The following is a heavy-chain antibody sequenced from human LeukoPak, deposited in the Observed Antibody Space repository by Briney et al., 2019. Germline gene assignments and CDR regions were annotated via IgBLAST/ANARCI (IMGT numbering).Heavy chain of an antibody. V-gene: IGHV3-21*01. CDR1: GFTFSSYS. D-gene: IGHD2-21*02. J-gene: IGHJ4*02. CDR2: ISSSSSYI. Sequence: GGSLRLSCAASGFTFSSYSMNWVRQAPGKGLEWVSSISSSSSYIYYADSVKGRFTISRDNAKNSLYLQMNSLRAEDAAVYYCAREYCGGDCYQEYFDYWGQGTLVTVSS. CDR3: AREYCGGDCYQEYFDY.